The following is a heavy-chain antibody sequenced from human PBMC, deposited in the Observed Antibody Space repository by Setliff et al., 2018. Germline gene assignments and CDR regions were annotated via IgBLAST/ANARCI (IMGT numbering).Heavy chain of an antibody. CDR2: TNHGGDT. CDR3: VRRTYYYDTSPMGRFDP. J-gene: IGHJ5*02. D-gene: IGHD3-22*01. Sequence: ETLSLTCVVSGYSITNGYYWGWIRQPPGKGLEWIGSTNHGGDTSYNPSLQSRVAISVDTSKNQFSLKLSSVTAADTAVYYCVRRTYYYDTSPMGRFDPWGQGILVT. V-gene: IGHV4-38-2*01. CDR1: GYSITNGYY.